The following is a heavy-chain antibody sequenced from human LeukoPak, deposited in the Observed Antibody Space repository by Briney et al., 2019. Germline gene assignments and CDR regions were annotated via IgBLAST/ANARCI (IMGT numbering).Heavy chain of an antibody. D-gene: IGHD7-27*01. V-gene: IGHV5-51*01. Sequence: GEALKISCKGSGYSFTSYWIGWVRQMPGKGLEWMWIIYPGDSDTRYSPSFQGQVTISSDKSISTASLQWSSLKGSDTAMYYCARLLGYYFDYWGQGTLVTVSS. CDR3: ARLLGYYFDY. CDR2: IYPGDSDT. J-gene: IGHJ4*02. CDR1: GYSFTSYW.